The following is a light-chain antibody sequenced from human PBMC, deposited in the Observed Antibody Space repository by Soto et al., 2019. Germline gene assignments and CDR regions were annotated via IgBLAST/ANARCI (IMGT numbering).Light chain of an antibody. CDR1: QSVRTN. V-gene: IGKV3-15*01. Sequence: EIVLTQSPGTLSLSPGERATLSCRASQSVRTNLAWYHQRPGQAPRLLIYAASARATGVPARFSGSGSGTEFTLSISGLQPEDSGLYYCQQYNNWQTFGQGTKVDIK. J-gene: IGKJ1*01. CDR2: AAS. CDR3: QQYNNWQT.